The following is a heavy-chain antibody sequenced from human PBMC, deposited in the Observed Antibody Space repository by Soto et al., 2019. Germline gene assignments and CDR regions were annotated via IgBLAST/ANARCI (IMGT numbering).Heavy chain of an antibody. J-gene: IGHJ3*02. V-gene: IGHV1-3*01. CDR2: INAGNGNT. Sequence: ASLKVYCNAPGDIFTRYNIHWVRQAPGQRLEWMGWINAGNGNTKYSQKFQGRVTITRDTPASTAYMELSSLRSEDTAVYYCARDIAFDIWGQGTMVTVSS. CDR1: GDIFTRYN. CDR3: ARDIAFDI.